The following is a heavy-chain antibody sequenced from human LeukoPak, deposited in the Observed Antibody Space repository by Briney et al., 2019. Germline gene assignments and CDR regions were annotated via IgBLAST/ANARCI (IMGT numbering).Heavy chain of an antibody. CDR1: GFTLSSYA. Sequence: GGSLRLSCTASGFTLSSYAIHWVRQAPGKGLEWVSVIYLDGSKIYYADSVKGRFTLSRDNSKNTLYLQMNSLIAEDTAVYYCVRDDSGSVIRGVLHYWGQGTLVTVSS. CDR3: VRDDSGSVIRGVLHY. V-gene: IGHV3-33*01. D-gene: IGHD3-10*01. CDR2: IYLDGSKI. J-gene: IGHJ4*02.